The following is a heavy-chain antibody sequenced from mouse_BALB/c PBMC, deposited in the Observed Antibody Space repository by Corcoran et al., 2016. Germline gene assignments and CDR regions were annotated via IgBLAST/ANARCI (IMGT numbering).Heavy chain of an antibody. J-gene: IGHJ2*01. V-gene: IGHV3-6*02. CDR3: ATLLRPFDY. CDR2: ISYDGSN. D-gene: IGHD1-2*01. Sequence: DVQLQESGPGLVKPSQSLSLTCSVTGHSITSAYYWNWIRQFPGNKLEWMGYISYDGSNNYNPSLKNRISITRDTSKNQFFLKLNSVTTEDTATYFCATLLRPFDYWGQGTTLTVSS. CDR1: GHSITSAYY.